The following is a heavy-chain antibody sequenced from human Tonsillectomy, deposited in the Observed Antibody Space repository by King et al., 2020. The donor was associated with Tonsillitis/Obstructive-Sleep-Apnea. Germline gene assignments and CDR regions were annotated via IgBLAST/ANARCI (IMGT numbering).Heavy chain of an antibody. CDR1: GYSFTSYW. J-gene: IGHJ4*02. V-gene: IGHV5-51*01. CDR3: ARHDYSSSPFDY. D-gene: IGHD6-6*01. Sequence: QLVQSGAGVKKPGESLKISCKGSGYSFTSYWIGWVRQMPGKGLEWMGIIYPSDSDTRYSLSFQGQVTISADKSINTAYLQWSSLRASDTAMYYCARHDYSSSPFDYWGQGTLVTVSS. CDR2: IYPSDSDT.